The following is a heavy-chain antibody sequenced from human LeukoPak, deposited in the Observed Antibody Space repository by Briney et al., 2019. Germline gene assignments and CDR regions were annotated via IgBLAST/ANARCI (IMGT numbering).Heavy chain of an antibody. Sequence: GGSLRLSCAASGFTFSSYGMHWVRQAPGKGLEWVAVISYDGSNKYYADSVKGRFTISRDNSKNTLYLQMNSLRAEDAAVYYCAKLTTSGVLDVWGQGTTVTVSS. CDR2: ISYDGSNK. CDR3: AKLTTSGVLDV. J-gene: IGHJ6*02. V-gene: IGHV3-30*18. D-gene: IGHD4-11*01. CDR1: GFTFSSYG.